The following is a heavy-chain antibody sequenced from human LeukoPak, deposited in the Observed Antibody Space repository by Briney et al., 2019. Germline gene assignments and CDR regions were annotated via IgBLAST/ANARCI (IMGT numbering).Heavy chain of an antibody. Sequence: SETLSLTCTVSGGSLSSYYWSWIRQPPGKGLEWIGYIFYTGSTNYNPSLKSRVTISLDTSKNHFSLSLSSVTAADTAVYYCASRTPFRYYFDYWGQGTLVTVST. J-gene: IGHJ4*02. V-gene: IGHV4-59*08. D-gene: IGHD3-16*01. CDR2: IFYTGST. CDR3: ASRTPFRYYFDY. CDR1: GGSLSSYY.